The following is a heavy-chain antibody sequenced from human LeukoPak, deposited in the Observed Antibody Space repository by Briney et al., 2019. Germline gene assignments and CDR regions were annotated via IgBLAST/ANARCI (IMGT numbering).Heavy chain of an antibody. J-gene: IGHJ1*01. CDR3: ARDPPYSSSWFGPTEYFQH. CDR1: GGTFSSYT. D-gene: IGHD6-13*01. V-gene: IGHV1-69*04. Sequence: GASVKVSCKASGGTFSSYTISWVRQAPGQGLEWMGRILPILGIANYAQKFQGRVTITADKSTSTAYMELSSLRSEDTAVYYCARDPPYSSSWFGPTEYFQHWGQGTLVTVSS. CDR2: ILPILGIA.